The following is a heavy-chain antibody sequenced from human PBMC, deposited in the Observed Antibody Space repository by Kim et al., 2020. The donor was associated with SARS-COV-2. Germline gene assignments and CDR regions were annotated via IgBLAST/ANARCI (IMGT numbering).Heavy chain of an antibody. Sequence: ASVKVSCKASGYTFTSYAMNWVRQAPGQGLEWMGWINTNTGNPTYAQGFTGRFVFSLDTSVSTAYLQISSLKAEDTAVYYCARGCQKPGYSSGCRFLWFDPWGQGTLVTVSS. J-gene: IGHJ5*02. CDR1: GYTFTSYA. CDR2: INTNTGNP. D-gene: IGHD6-19*01. CDR3: ARGCQKPGYSSGCRFLWFDP. V-gene: IGHV7-4-1*02.